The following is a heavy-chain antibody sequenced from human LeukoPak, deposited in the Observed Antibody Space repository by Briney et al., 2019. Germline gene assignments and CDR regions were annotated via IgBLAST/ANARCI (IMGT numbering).Heavy chain of an antibody. D-gene: IGHD5-24*01. J-gene: IGHJ4*01. Sequence: PGGSLSPSCAASGIILTNYSVRWVRQAPGKGLECVAAISESGTLDYADSVRGRFIISRDISKKMVYLQMNSLRAEDTAIYYCAKVNWARYTDHDDYWGRGTLVTVSS. CDR2: ISESGTL. CDR1: GIILTNYS. CDR3: AKVNWARYTDHDDY. V-gene: IGHV3-23*01.